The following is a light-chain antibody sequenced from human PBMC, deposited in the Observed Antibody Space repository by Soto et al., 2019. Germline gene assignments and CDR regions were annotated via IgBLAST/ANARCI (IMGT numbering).Light chain of an antibody. CDR3: ISYTSSSTRVV. CDR1: SSDVGGYNY. V-gene: IGLV2-14*01. J-gene: IGLJ2*01. CDR2: DVS. Sequence: QSALPQPASVSGSPGQSITISCTGTSSDVGGYNYVSWYQQHPGKAPKLMIYDVSNRPSGVSNRFSGSKSGNTASLTISGLQAEDEADYYCISYTSSSTRVVFGGGTKLTVL.